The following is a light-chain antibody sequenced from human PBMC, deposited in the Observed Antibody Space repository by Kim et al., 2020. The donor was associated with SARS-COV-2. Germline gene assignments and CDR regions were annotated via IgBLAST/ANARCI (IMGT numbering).Light chain of an antibody. CDR3: QAWDSSNVV. CDR2: QDS. V-gene: IGLV3-1*01. Sequence: YELTQPPSVSVSPGQTASITCSGDKLGDKYACWYQQKPGQSPVLVIYQDSKRPSVIPERFSGSNSGNTATLTISGTQAMDEADYYCQAWDSSNVVFGGGTQLTVL. CDR1: KLGDKY. J-gene: IGLJ2*01.